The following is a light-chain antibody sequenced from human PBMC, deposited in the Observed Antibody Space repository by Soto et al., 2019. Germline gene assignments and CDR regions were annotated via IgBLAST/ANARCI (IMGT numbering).Light chain of an antibody. CDR2: DVS. CDR3: QQFYYYPIT. Sequence: DIQMTQAPSTLSASVGDSVTISCRSSQNINAWLAWYQQKPGKAPKLLIYDVSTLDSGVPSRFSGSASGTEFTLTINNLESDDFATYYCQQFYYYPITFGQGTRLEIK. V-gene: IGKV1-5*01. J-gene: IGKJ5*01. CDR1: QNINAW.